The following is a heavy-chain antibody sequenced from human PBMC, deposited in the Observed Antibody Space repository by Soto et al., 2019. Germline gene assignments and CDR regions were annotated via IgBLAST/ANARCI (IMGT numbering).Heavy chain of an antibody. V-gene: IGHV4-59*08. CDR2: IYYSGST. Sequence: SETLSLTCTVSGGSLSSYYWSWIRQPPGKGLEWIGHIYYSGSTNYNPSLKSRVTIPVDTSKNQVSLNLNSVTAADTAVYYCGRHASRGWSILDFWGQGTLVTVSS. J-gene: IGHJ4*02. CDR1: GGSLSSYY. D-gene: IGHD6-19*01. CDR3: GRHASRGWSILDF.